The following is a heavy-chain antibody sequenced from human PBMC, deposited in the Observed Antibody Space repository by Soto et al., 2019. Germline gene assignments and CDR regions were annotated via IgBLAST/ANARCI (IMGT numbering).Heavy chain of an antibody. J-gene: IGHJ4*02. CDR1: GFTLDNYA. V-gene: IGHV3-9*01. CDR2: ISWNSNTI. Sequence: PGGSLRLSCAASGFTLDNYAMHWVRQAPGKGLEWVSGISWNSNTIAYADSVKGRFTISRDNAKNSLYLQVNSLRAEDTAFYYCAKDTGPNWGQGTLVTVSS. CDR3: AKDTGPN.